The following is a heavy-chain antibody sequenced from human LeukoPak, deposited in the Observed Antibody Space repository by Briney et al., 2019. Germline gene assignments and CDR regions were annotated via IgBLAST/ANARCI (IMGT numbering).Heavy chain of an antibody. CDR2: IHYSGST. V-gene: IGHV4-59*01. CDR3: ARDGLWQLLGWFDP. Sequence: SETLSLTCTVSGGSISSYYWSWIRQPPGKGLEWIGYIHYSGSTNYNPSLKSRVTISVDTSKNQFSLKLSSVTAADTAVYYCARDGLWQLLGWFDPWGRGTLVTVSS. D-gene: IGHD2-15*01. J-gene: IGHJ5*02. CDR1: GGSISSYY.